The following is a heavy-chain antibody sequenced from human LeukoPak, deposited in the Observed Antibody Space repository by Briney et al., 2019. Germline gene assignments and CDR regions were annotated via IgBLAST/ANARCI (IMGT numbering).Heavy chain of an antibody. Sequence: GGSLRLSCAASGFTFSSSWMSWVRQAPRKGLEWVGRIRSKANNYATAYAASVKGRFTISRDDSKNTAYLQMNSLKTEDTAVYYCTTHPWDIVAPPRYWGQGTLVTVSS. CDR2: IRSKANNYAT. J-gene: IGHJ4*02. CDR1: GFTFSSSW. CDR3: TTHPWDIVAPPRY. D-gene: IGHD5-12*01. V-gene: IGHV3-73*01.